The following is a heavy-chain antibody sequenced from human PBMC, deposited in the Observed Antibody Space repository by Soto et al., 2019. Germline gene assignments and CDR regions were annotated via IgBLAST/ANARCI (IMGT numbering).Heavy chain of an antibody. J-gene: IGHJ4*02. D-gene: IGHD6-13*01. CDR3: ARSIAAAVDFDY. V-gene: IGHV1-18*01. CDR1: GYTFTSYD. CDR2: LSAYNGNT. Sequence: GASMQVSCMASGYTFTSYDMHWVRLAPGQRLEWMGWLSAYNGNTNYAQKLQGSVTMTTDTSTSTAYMELRSLRSYDTAVYYCARSIAAAVDFDYWGQGTLVTVSS.